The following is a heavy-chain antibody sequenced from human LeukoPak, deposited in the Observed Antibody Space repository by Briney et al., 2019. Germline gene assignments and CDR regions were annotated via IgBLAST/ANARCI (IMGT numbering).Heavy chain of an antibody. J-gene: IGHJ6*03. D-gene: IGHD6-6*01. Sequence: GGSLRLSCAASGFTSDDYAMHWVRHAPGKGLEWVSGISWNSGSIGYADSVKGRFTISRDNAKNSLYLQMNSLRAEDTALYYCAKDSSSSKGYYYYYMDVWGKGTTVTVSS. CDR1: GFTSDDYA. CDR3: AKDSSSSKGYYYYYMDV. CDR2: ISWNSGSI. V-gene: IGHV3-9*02.